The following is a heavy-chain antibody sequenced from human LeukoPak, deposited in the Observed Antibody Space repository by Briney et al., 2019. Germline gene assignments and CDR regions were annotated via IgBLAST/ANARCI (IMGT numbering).Heavy chain of an antibody. CDR3: ARDPHSHFWSGYRGNWFDP. Sequence: GGSLRLSCAASGFTFSSYWMHWVRQAPGKGLVWVSRINSDGSSTSYADSVKGRFTISRDNAKNTLYLQMNSLRAEDTAVYCCARDPHSHFWSGYRGNWFDPWGQGTLVTVSS. D-gene: IGHD3-3*02. CDR2: INSDGSST. V-gene: IGHV3-74*01. CDR1: GFTFSSYW. J-gene: IGHJ5*02.